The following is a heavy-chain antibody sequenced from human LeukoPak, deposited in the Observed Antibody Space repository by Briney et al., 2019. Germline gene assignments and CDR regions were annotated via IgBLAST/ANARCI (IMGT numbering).Heavy chain of an antibody. CDR2: IYYSGST. CDR1: GGSISSSTYY. D-gene: IGHD3-22*01. CDR3: AQWEDYYDSSGYYSHAFDI. J-gene: IGHJ3*02. V-gene: IGHV4-39*01. Sequence: SETLSLTCTVSGGSISSSTYYWGWIRQPPGKGLEWIGSIYYSGSTYYNSSLESRVTVSVDTSKNQFSLKLSSVTAADTAVYYCAQWEDYYDSSGYYSHAFDIWGQGTMVTVSS.